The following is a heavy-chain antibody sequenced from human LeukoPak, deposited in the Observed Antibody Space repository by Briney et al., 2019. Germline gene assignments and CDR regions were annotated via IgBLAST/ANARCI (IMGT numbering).Heavy chain of an antibody. V-gene: IGHV4-34*01. CDR1: GGSFSGYY. J-gene: IGHJ4*02. D-gene: IGHD2-21*02. CDR3: ATSYCGGDCYSRTGDY. CDR2: INHSGST. Sequence: SETLSLTCAVYGGSFSGYYWSWIRQPPGKGLEWIEEINHSGSTNYNPSLKSRVTISVDTSKNQFSLKLSSVTAADTAVYYCATSYCGGDCYSRTGDYWGQGTLVTVSS.